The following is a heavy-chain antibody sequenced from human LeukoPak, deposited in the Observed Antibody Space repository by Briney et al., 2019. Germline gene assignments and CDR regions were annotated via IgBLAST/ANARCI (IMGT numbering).Heavy chain of an antibody. J-gene: IGHJ5*02. CDR1: GGTFSSYA. V-gene: IGHV1-69*13. Sequence: ASVKVSCKASGGTFSSYAISWVRQAPGQGLEWMGGIIPIFGTANYAQKFQGRVTITADESTSTAYMELSSLRSEDTAVYYCASLSDNWFDPWGQGTLVTVSS. CDR2: IIPIFGTA. CDR3: ASLSDNWFDP.